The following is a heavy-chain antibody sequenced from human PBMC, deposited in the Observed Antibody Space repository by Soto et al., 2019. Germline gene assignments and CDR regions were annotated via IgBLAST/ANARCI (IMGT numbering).Heavy chain of an antibody. CDR2: ISGSGGST. D-gene: IGHD3-9*01. CDR1: GFTFSSYA. CDR3: ARRLINYDILYGMDV. Sequence: GGSLRLSCAASGFTFSSYAMSWVRQAPGKGLEWVSGISGSGGSTYYADSVKGRFTISRDNSKNTLYLQMNSLRAEDKAVYCYARRLINYDILYGMDVWGQGTTVTVSS. J-gene: IGHJ6*02. V-gene: IGHV3-23*01.